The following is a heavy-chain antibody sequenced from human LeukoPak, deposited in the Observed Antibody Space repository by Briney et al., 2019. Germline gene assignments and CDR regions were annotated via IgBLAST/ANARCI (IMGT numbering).Heavy chain of an antibody. V-gene: IGHV3-48*01. CDR1: GFTLTSYS. CDR2: SSSSTSTT. Sequence: PGGSLRLSCAASGFTLTSYSMNWVRQAPGKGLEWVSYSSSSTSTTYYADSVKGRFTISRDNAKNSLYLQMNSLRAEDTAVYYCARAPHYVWGSYRYAFDIWGQGTMVTVSS. CDR3: ARAPHYVWGSYRYAFDI. D-gene: IGHD3-16*02. J-gene: IGHJ3*02.